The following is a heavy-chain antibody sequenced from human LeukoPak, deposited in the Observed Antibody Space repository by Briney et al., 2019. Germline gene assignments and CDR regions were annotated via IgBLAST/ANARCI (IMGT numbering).Heavy chain of an antibody. J-gene: IGHJ6*04. D-gene: IGHD3-10*01. CDR2: INSDGRST. V-gene: IGHV3-74*01. CDR1: GFTFSSYW. CDR3: ASLYGSGSYSNYYYYYGMDV. Sequence: PGGSLRLSCAASGFTFSSYWMHWVRQAPGKGLVWVSRINSDGRSTSYADSVKGRFTISRDNAKNTLYLQMNSLRAEGTAVYYCASLYGSGSYSNYYYYYGMDVWGKGTTVTVSS.